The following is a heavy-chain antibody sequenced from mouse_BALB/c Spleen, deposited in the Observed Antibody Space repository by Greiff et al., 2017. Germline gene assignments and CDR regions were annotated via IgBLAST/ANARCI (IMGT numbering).Heavy chain of an antibody. Sequence: EVKLVESGGGLVQPGGSLRLSCATSGFTFSDFYMEWVRQPPGKRLEWIAASRNKANDYTTEYSASVKGRFIVSRDTSQSILYLQMNALRAEDTAIYYCAREYYYGSTYAMDYWGQGTSVTVSS. D-gene: IGHD1-1*01. V-gene: IGHV7-1*02. CDR3: AREYYYGSTYAMDY. J-gene: IGHJ4*01. CDR2: SRNKANDYTT. CDR1: GFTFSDFY.